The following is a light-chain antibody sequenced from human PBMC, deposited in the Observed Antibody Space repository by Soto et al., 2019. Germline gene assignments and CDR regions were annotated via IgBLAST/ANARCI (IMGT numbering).Light chain of an antibody. Sequence: QSVLTQPASVSGSPGQSITISCTGTSSDVGSYNLVSWYQQHPGKAPKLMIYEGSKRPSGVSNRFSGSKSGNTASLTISGLQAVDEADYYCCSFADFTYVFGTGTKVTVL. CDR1: SSDVGSYNL. CDR3: CSFADFTYV. J-gene: IGLJ1*01. CDR2: EGS. V-gene: IGLV2-23*01.